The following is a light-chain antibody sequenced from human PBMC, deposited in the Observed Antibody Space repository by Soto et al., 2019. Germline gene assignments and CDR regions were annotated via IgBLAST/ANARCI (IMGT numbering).Light chain of an antibody. CDR1: QSISSY. CDR3: QQRSNLPLT. J-gene: IGKJ4*01. CDR2: DTS. V-gene: IGKV3-11*01. Sequence: EVVLTQSPATLSLSPGERATLSCRASQSISSYLAWYQQKPGQVPRLLIFDTSDRATGIPARFSGSGSGTDFTLTISSLEPEDFGIYYCQQRSNLPLTFGGGTKVEIK.